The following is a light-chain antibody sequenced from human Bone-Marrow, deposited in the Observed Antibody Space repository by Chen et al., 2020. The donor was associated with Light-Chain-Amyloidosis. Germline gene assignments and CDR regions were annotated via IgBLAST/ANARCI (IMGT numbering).Light chain of an antibody. CDR3: QVWDRSSDRPV. CDR1: NIGSTI. V-gene: IGLV3-21*02. J-gene: IGLJ3*02. CDR2: DDS. Sequence: SYVLTQPSSVSVAPGQPATIACGGNNIGSTIVHWYQQTPGQAPLLVVYDDSERPSGIPERLSGSNSGNTATLTISRVEAGDEADYYCQVWDRSSDRPVFGGGTKLTVL.